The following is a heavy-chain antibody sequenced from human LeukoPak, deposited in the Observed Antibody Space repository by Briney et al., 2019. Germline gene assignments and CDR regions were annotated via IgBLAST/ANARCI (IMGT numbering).Heavy chain of an antibody. J-gene: IGHJ4*02. CDR1: GFTFSSYA. V-gene: IGHV3-23*01. CDR2: ISGSGGST. Sequence: GGSLRLSCAVSGFTFSSYAMSWVRQAPGKGLEWVSAISGSGGSTYYADSVKGRFTISGDNSKNTLYLQMNSLRAEDTAVYYCAKDFSGGVLRFLEWLLGGAFDYWGQGTLVTVSS. CDR3: AKDFSGGVLRFLEWLLGGAFDY. D-gene: IGHD3-3*01.